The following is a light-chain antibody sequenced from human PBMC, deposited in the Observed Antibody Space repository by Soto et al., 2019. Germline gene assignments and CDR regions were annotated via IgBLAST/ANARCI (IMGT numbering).Light chain of an antibody. CDR1: QSVSRRH. CDR2: GAS. J-gene: IGKJ1*01. Sequence: EILMSLSLATVSVYPGERATLSCRASQSVSRRHLAWYQHKTGQAPRLLIYGASSRATGIPDRFSGSGSGTDFTLTISRLEPEDFSVYYCQQYGSSPAWTFGQ. V-gene: IGKV3-20*01. CDR3: QQYGSSPAWT.